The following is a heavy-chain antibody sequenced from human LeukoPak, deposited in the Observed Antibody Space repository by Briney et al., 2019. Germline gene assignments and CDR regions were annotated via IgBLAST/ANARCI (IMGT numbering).Heavy chain of an antibody. V-gene: IGHV4-4*07. J-gene: IGHJ4*02. D-gene: IGHD3-22*01. CDR2: IYTSGST. CDR1: GGSISSYY. CDR3: ARWYYYDSSGSYYFDY. Sequence: PSETLSLTCTVSGGSISSYYWSWIRRPAGKGLEWIGRIYTSGSTNYNPSLKSRVSMSVDTSKNQFSLKLSSVTAADTAVYYCARWYYYDSSGSYYFDYWGQGTLVTVSS.